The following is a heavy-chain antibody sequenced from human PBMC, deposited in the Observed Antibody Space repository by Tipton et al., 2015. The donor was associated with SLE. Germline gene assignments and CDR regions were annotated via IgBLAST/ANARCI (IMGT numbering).Heavy chain of an antibody. Sequence: LRLSCAVSGYSISSGHYWGWIRQPPGKGLEWIASISHSGNTYYNPSLKSRVSMSIDTSKNQFFLRLSSVTAADTAVYYCTRHDYDDNGYYMHYFDYWGQGTRVTVSS. CDR1: GYSISSGHY. D-gene: IGHD3-22*01. V-gene: IGHV4-38-2*01. CDR2: ISHSGNT. CDR3: TRHDYDDNGYYMHYFDY. J-gene: IGHJ4*02.